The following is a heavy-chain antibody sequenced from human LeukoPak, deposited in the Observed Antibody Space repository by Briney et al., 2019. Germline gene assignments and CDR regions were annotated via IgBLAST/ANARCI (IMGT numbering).Heavy chain of an antibody. D-gene: IGHD6-19*01. J-gene: IGHJ4*02. CDR1: GYTFTGYY. Sequence: ASMKVSCKASGYTFTGYYMHWVRQAPGQGLEWMGWINPNSGGTNYAQKFQGRVTMTRDTSISTAYMELSRLRSDDTAVYYCARDTYSSGWYDYWGQGTLVTVSS. CDR2: INPNSGGT. CDR3: ARDTYSSGWYDY. V-gene: IGHV1-2*02.